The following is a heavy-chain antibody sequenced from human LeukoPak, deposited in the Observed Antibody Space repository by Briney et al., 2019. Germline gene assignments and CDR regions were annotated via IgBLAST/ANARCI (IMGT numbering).Heavy chain of an antibody. V-gene: IGHV4-4*07. CDR2: IYTSGSI. J-gene: IGHJ5*02. D-gene: IGHD3-10*01. CDR1: GASISSYY. Sequence: SETLSLSCTVSGASISSYYWGWIRQPAGKGLEWIGRIYTSGSITYNPSLKSRVSMSVDTSKSQFSLKLSSVTAADTAVYYCARDSGTTGEVKFDPWGQGTLVTVSS. CDR3: ARDSGTTGEVKFDP.